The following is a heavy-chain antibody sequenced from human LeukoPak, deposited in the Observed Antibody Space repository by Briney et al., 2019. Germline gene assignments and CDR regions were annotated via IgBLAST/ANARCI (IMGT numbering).Heavy chain of an antibody. CDR2: ISGSGGST. CDR1: GFTFSSYA. J-gene: IGHJ4*02. CDR3: AREGDRGGYGTYFDY. V-gene: IGHV3-23*01. Sequence: GGSLRLSCAASGFTFSSYAMSWVRQAPGKGLEWVSAISGSGGSTYYADSVKGRFTISRDNSKNTLYLQMNSLRAEDTAVYYCAREGDRGGYGTYFDYWGQGTLVTVSS. D-gene: IGHD5-24*01.